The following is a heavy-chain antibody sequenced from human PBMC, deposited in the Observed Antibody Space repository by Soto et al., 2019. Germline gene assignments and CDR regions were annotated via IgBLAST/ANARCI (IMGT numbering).Heavy chain of an antibody. V-gene: IGHV1-46*01. D-gene: IGHD2-15*01. J-gene: IGHJ3*02. Sequence: ASVKVSCKASGYTFTSYYMHWVRQAPGQGLEWMGIINPSGGSTSYAQKFQGRVTMTRDTSTSTVYMELSSLRSEDTAVYYCARAMGFVVVVAATRSGAFDIRGQGTMVTVS. CDR2: INPSGGST. CDR3: ARAMGFVVVVAATRSGAFDI. CDR1: GYTFTSYY.